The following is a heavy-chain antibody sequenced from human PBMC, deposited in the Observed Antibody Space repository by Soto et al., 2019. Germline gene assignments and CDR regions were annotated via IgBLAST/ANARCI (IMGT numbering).Heavy chain of an antibody. CDR1: GFSLTSGVG. V-gene: IGHV2-5*02. D-gene: IGHD5-12*01. CDR3: AHIDPEIVTVGGHGGFDY. Sequence: QITLKESGPTLVRPPQTLTLTCTFSGFSLTSGVGVGWIRQPPGKALEWLALIYWDDDKRYSPSLKNRLTITKDTSKNQVVLTMTNVGPADTATYFCAHIDPEIVTVGGHGGFDYWGQGTLVTVSS. J-gene: IGHJ4*02. CDR2: IYWDDDK.